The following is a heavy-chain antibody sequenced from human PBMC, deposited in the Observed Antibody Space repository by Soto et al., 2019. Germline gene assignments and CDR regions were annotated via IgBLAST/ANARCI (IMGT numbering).Heavy chain of an antibody. J-gene: IGHJ5*02. CDR3: ARPYSSSWSWFDP. CDR1: GFTFSSNA. D-gene: IGHD6-13*01. Sequence: QVQLVESGGGVVQPGRSLRLSCAASGFTFSSNAMHWVRQAPGKRLEWVAVISYDGSNEYYADSVKGRFTISRDNSKNTLYLQMNSLRAEDTAVYYCARPYSSSWSWFDPWGQGTLVTVSS. CDR2: ISYDGSNE. V-gene: IGHV3-30-3*01.